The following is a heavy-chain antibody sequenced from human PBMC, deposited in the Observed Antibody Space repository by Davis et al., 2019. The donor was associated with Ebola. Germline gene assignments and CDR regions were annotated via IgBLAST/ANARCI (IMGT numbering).Heavy chain of an antibody. CDR1: GFTFSSYG. Sequence: GESLKISCAASGFTFSSYGMHWVRQAPGKGLEWVAVIWYDGSNKYYADSVKGRFTISRDNSKNTLYLQMNSLRAEDTAVYYCARESSTLWFRELSPNNDYDWGQGTLVTVSS. V-gene: IGHV3-33*08. CDR3: ARESSTLWFRELSPNNDYD. CDR2: IWYDGSNK. J-gene: IGHJ4*02. D-gene: IGHD3-10*01.